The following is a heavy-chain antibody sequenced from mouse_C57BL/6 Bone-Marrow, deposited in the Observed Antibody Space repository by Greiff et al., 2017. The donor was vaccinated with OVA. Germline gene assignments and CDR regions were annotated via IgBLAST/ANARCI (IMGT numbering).Heavy chain of an antibody. Sequence: EVKLVESGGGLVKPGGSLKLSCAASGFTFSSYAMSWVRQTPEKRLEWVATISDGGSYTYYPDNVKGRFTISRDNAKNNLYLQMSHLKSEDTAIYYCARDRHDYDPQHWYFDVWGTGTTVTVSS. CDR3: ARDRHDYDPQHWYFDV. CDR2: ISDGGSYT. CDR1: GFTFSSYA. J-gene: IGHJ1*03. V-gene: IGHV5-4*01. D-gene: IGHD2-4*01.